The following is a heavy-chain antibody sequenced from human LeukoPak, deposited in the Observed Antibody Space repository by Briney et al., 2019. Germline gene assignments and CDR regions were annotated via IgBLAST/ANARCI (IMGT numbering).Heavy chain of an antibody. J-gene: IGHJ4*01. V-gene: IGHV3-9*01. CDR2: ISWNSGSI. Sequence: LRLSCAASGFTFDDYGMHWVRQAPGKGLEWVSRISWNSGSIDYADSVKGRFTISRDNAEDSVYLQMNSLRAEDSAIYYCAREGFYFFDFWGQGTLVTVSS. CDR1: GFTFDDYG. CDR3: AREGFYFFDF.